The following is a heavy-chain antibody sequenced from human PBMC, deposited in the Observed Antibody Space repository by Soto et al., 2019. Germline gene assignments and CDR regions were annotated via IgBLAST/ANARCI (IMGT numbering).Heavy chain of an antibody. V-gene: IGHV4-59*01. CDR3: ASSIYYYDSSGSLGY. CDR2: IYYSGST. Sequence: QVQLQESGPGLVKPSETLSLTCTVSGGSISSYYWSWIRQPPGKGLEWIGYIYYSGSTNYNPSLKSRVTISVDTSKNQFSLKLSSVTAADTAVYYCASSIYYYDSSGSLGYWGQGPLVTVAS. CDR1: GGSISSYY. J-gene: IGHJ4*02. D-gene: IGHD3-22*01.